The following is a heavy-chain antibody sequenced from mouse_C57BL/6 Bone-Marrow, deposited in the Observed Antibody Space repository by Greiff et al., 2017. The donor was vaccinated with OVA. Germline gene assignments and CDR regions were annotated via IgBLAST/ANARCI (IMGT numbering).Heavy chain of an antibody. Sequence: VQLQQPGAELVKPGASVKLSCKASGYTFTSYWMHWVKQRPGQGLEWIGMIHPNSGSTNYNEKFKSKATLTVDKSSSTAYMQLSSLTSEDSAVYYCAFYDGYYRYAMDYWGQGTSVTVSS. D-gene: IGHD2-3*01. CDR1: GYTFTSYW. J-gene: IGHJ4*01. CDR2: IHPNSGST. V-gene: IGHV1-64*01. CDR3: AFYDGYYRYAMDY.